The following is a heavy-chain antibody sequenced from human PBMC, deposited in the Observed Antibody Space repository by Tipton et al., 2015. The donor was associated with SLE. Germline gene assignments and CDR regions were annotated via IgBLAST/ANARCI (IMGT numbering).Heavy chain of an antibody. D-gene: IGHD1-26*01. J-gene: IGHJ3*02. CDR2: IKQDGRAK. Sequence: SLRLSCAASGFTFSSYLINWVRQAPGKGLEWVANIKQDGRAKYYVNSVKGRFTISRDNAKNSLYLQMNTLRAEDTAVYYCARVVSGSYYEAFDIWGQGTMVTVSS. CDR1: GFTFSSYL. V-gene: IGHV3-7*01. CDR3: ARVVSGSYYEAFDI.